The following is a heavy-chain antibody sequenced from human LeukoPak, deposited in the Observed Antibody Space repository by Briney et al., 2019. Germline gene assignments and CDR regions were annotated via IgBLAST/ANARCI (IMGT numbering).Heavy chain of an antibody. Sequence: PSETLSLTCTVSGGSISSYYWSWLRQPPGKGLEWLGYIYYSGGTNYNPSLKSRVTISVEMSKNQFSLKLTSVTAADTAVYYCAAGGYYDSSGTDYWGQGTLVTVSS. J-gene: IGHJ4*02. CDR1: GGSISSYY. V-gene: IGHV4-59*03. CDR2: IYYSGGT. D-gene: IGHD3-22*01. CDR3: AAGGYYDSSGTDY.